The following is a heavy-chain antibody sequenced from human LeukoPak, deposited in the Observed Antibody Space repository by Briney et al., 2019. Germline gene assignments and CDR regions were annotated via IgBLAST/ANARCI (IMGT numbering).Heavy chain of an antibody. CDR3: ARDSSGWFRGEFDY. CDR2: INSDGSTT. V-gene: IGHV3-74*01. CDR1: GFTFSSYW. D-gene: IGHD6-19*01. J-gene: IGHJ4*02. Sequence: PGGSLRLSCAASGFTFSSYWMHWVRQAPGKGLVWVSNINSDGSTTTYADSVEGRFTISRDNAENTLYLQMNSLRAEDTAVYYCARDSSGWFRGEFDYWGQGTLVTVSS.